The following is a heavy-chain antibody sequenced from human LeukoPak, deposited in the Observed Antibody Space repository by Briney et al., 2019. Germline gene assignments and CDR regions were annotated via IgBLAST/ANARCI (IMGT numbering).Heavy chain of an antibody. Sequence: GGSLRLSCAASGFTFSSYAMHWVRQAPGKGLEWVAVISYDGSNKYYADSVKGRFTISRDNSKNTLYLQMNSLRAEDTAVYYCAREFSYYYGSGSYLGWFDPWGQGTLVTVSS. CDR3: AREFSYYYGSGSYLGWFDP. CDR2: ISYDGSNK. J-gene: IGHJ5*02. V-gene: IGHV3-30-3*01. CDR1: GFTFSSYA. D-gene: IGHD3-10*01.